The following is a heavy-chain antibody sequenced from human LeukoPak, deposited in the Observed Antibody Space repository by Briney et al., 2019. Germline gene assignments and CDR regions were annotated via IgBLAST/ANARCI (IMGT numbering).Heavy chain of an antibody. CDR3: ARIPEYSSSSLTPDY. CDR1: GGSISSHY. V-gene: IGHV4-59*11. CDR2: IHYSGST. D-gene: IGHD6-6*01. Sequence: SETLSLTCTVSGGSISSHYWSWIRQPPGKGLEWIGYIHYSGSTNYNPSLKSRVTISVDTSKNQFSLKLSSVTAADTAVYYCARIPEYSSSSLTPDYWGQGTLVTVSS. J-gene: IGHJ4*02.